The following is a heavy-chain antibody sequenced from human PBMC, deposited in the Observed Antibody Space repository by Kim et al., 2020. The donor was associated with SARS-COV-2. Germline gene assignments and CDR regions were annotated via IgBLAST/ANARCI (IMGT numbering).Heavy chain of an antibody. D-gene: IGHD6-13*01. CDR1: GFTFSSYS. J-gene: IGHJ4*02. CDR2: ISSSSSYI. Sequence: GGSLRLSCAASGFTFSSYSMNWVRQAPGKGLEWVSSISSSSSYIYYADSVKGRFTISRDNAKNSLYLQMNSLRAEDTAVYYCARVCLPFYALRCIAAAGGDYWGQGTLVTVSS. CDR3: ARVCLPFYALRCIAAAGGDY. V-gene: IGHV3-21*01.